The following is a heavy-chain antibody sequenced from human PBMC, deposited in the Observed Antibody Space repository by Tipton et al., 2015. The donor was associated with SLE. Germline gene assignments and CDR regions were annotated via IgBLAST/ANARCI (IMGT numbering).Heavy chain of an antibody. J-gene: IGHJ2*01. Sequence: TLSLTCTVSGGSISSSSYYWGWIRQPPGKGLEWIGSIYYSGSTYYNPSLKSRVTISVDTSKNQFSLKVNSMTAADTAVYHCARRDVRGGAFFDLWGRGTLVSVSS. V-gene: IGHV4-39*01. CDR2: IYYSGST. D-gene: IGHD3-10*01. CDR3: ARRDVRGGAFFDL. CDR1: GGSISSSSYY.